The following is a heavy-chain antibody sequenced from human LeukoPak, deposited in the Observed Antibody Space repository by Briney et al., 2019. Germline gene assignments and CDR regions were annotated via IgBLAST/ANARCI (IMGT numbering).Heavy chain of an antibody. J-gene: IGHJ6*03. CDR2: ISSSGSTI. D-gene: IGHD4-17*01. Sequence: GGSLRLSCAASGFTFDDYGMSWVRQAPGKGLEWVSYISSSGSTIYYADSVKGRFTISRDNAKNSLYLQMNSLRAEDTAVYYCARDYGDYSPYYYMDVWGKGTTVTISS. CDR3: ARDYGDYSPYYYMDV. CDR1: GFTFDDYG. V-gene: IGHV3-11*01.